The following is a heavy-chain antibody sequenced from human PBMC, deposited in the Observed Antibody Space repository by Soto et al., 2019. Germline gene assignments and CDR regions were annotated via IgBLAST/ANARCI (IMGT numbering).Heavy chain of an antibody. J-gene: IGHJ6*02. CDR1: GFMFTNYS. V-gene: IGHV3-23*01. CDR2: ITGSGSHA. D-gene: IGHD3-10*01. CDR3: AKDGSGRWAMAA. Sequence: EVQLLESGGGLVQPGGSLRLSCAASGFMFTNYSMRWVRQAPGKGLEWVSTITGSGSHAYYADSVKGRFTISNDISKSTLFLHMNSLSAEDTAVYYCAKDGSGRWAMAAWGQGTTVTVSS.